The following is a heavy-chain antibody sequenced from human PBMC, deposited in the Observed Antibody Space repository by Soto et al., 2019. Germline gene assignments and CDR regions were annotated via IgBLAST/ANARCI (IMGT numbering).Heavy chain of an antibody. J-gene: IGHJ4*02. Sequence: GGSLRLSCAASGFTFSSYGMHWVRQAPGKGLEWVAVISYDGSNKYYADSVKGRFTISRDNSKNTLYLQMNSLRAEDTAVYYCAKGVIPDIVVVPAAIRSGLDYWGQGTLVTV. CDR3: AKGVIPDIVVVPAAIRSGLDY. D-gene: IGHD2-2*02. V-gene: IGHV3-30*18. CDR1: GFTFSSYG. CDR2: ISYDGSNK.